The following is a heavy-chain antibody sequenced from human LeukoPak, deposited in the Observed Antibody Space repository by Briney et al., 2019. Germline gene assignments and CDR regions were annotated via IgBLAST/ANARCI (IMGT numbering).Heavy chain of an antibody. CDR3: ARVAVVPAAISYYYYGMDV. Sequence: PEASVKVSCKASGYTFTGYYMHWVRQAPGQGLEWMGWISAYNGNTNYAQKLQGRVTMTTDTSTSTAYMELRSLRSDDTAVYYCARVAVVPAAISYYYYGMDVWGQGTTATVSS. CDR1: GYTFTGYY. CDR2: ISAYNGNT. J-gene: IGHJ6*02. V-gene: IGHV1-18*04. D-gene: IGHD2-2*01.